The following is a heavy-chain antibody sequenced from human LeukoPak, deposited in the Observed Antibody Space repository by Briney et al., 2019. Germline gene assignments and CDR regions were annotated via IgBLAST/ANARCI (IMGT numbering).Heavy chain of an antibody. D-gene: IGHD5-12*01. Sequence: SVKVSCKASGGTFSSYTISWVRQAPGQGLEWMGGIIPILGIANYAQKFQGRVTITADKSTSTAYMELSSLRSEDTAVYYCARAADSSGYADYWGQGTLVTVSS. CDR3: ARAADSSGYADY. CDR2: IIPILGIA. J-gene: IGHJ4*02. CDR1: GGTFSSYT. V-gene: IGHV1-69*10.